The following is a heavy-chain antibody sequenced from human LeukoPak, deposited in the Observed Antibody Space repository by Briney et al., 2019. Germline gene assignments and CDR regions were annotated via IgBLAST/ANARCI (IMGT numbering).Heavy chain of an antibody. CDR3: ATTRGRDYYYYGMDV. J-gene: IGHJ6*02. D-gene: IGHD2-15*01. CDR1: GYSFTSYW. V-gene: IGHV5-10-1*01. CDR2: IDPSDSYT. Sequence: GESLKISCKGSGYSFTSYWISWVRQMPGKGLEWMGRIDPSDSYTNYSPSFQGHVTISADKSISTAYLQWSSLKASDTAMYYCATTRGRDYYYYGMDVWGQGTTVTVSS.